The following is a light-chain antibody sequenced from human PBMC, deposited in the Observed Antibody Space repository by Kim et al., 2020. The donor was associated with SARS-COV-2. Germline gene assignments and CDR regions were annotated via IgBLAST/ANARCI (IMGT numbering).Light chain of an antibody. J-gene: IGKJ5*01. CDR3: QQRSNWPPIT. CDR1: QSVSSY. V-gene: IGKV3-11*01. Sequence: SPGERATLSCRASQSVSSYSAWYQQKPGQAPRLLIYDASNRATSIPATFSCSGSGTDFTLTISSLEPEDVAVYYCQQRSNWPPITFGQGTRLEIK. CDR2: DAS.